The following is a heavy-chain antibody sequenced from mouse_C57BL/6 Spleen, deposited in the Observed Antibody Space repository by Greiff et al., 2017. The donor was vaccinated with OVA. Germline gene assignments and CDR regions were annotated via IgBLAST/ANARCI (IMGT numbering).Heavy chain of an antibody. D-gene: IGHD2-2*01. CDR3: ARGDYGYPFAY. J-gene: IGHJ3*01. CDR1: GFTFSDYY. CDR2: INYDGSST. V-gene: IGHV5-16*01. Sequence: EVKLVESEGGLVQPGSSMKLSCTASGFTFSDYYMAWVRQVPEKGLEWVANINYDGSSTYYLDSLKSRFIISRDNAKNILYLQMSSLKSEDTATYYCARGDYGYPFAYWGQGTLVTVSA.